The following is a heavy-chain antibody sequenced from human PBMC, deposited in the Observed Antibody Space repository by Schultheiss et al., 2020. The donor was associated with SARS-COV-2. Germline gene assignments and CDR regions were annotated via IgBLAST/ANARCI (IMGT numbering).Heavy chain of an antibody. J-gene: IGHJ4*02. V-gene: IGHV1-2*06. CDR2: INPDSGAT. CDR3: ARGLPYSSSWYYGY. CDR1: GYTFTSYA. D-gene: IGHD6-13*01. Sequence: ASVKVSCKASGYTFTSYAMHWVRQAPGQGLEWMGRINPDSGATSSAQRFQGRVTMTTDTSISTAYMELSRLRSDDTAVYYCARGLPYSSSWYYGYWGQGTLVTVSS.